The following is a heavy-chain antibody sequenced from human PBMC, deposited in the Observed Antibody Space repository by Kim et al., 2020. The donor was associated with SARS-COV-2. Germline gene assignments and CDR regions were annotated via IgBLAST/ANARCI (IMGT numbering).Heavy chain of an antibody. V-gene: IGHV4-59*01. D-gene: IGHD4-17*01. CDR2: IYYSGST. Sequence: SETLSLTCIVSGGSISNYYWSWIRQPPGKGLEWIGYIYYSGSTNYNPSLKSRVTISVDTSKNQFSLRLNSVTAADTAVYYCARGLADYGDSDYWGQGTLVTVSS. J-gene: IGHJ4*02. CDR1: GGSISNYY. CDR3: ARGLADYGDSDY.